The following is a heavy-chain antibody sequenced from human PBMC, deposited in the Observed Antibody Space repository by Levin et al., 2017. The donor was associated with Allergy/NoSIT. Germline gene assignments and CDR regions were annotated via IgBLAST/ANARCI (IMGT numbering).Heavy chain of an antibody. CDR2: INKDGSKT. D-gene: IGHD5-24*01. CDR1: GFTFNSYW. V-gene: IGHV3-7*01. CDR3: ATDGDYYTFDH. Sequence: QSGGSLRLSCAASGFTFNSYWMSWIRQAPGKGLQWVAQINKDGSKTSYVDSVEGRFTTSRDNAKNSVYLQMNSLRVEDTAVYFCATDGDYYTFDHWGQGALVTVSS. J-gene: IGHJ4*02.